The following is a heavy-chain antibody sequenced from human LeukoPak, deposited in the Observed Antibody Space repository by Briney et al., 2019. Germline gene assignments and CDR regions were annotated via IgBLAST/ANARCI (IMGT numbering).Heavy chain of an antibody. V-gene: IGHV3-9*01. CDR3: ARELSAYGSGRDAGY. CDR1: GFTFDDYA. Sequence: GRSLRLSCAASGFTFDDYAMHWVRQAPGKGLEWVSGISWNSGSIGYADSVKGRFTISRDNAKNSLYLQMNSLRAEDTALYHCARELSAYGSGRDAGYWGQGTLVTVSS. J-gene: IGHJ4*02. CDR2: ISWNSGSI. D-gene: IGHD3-10*01.